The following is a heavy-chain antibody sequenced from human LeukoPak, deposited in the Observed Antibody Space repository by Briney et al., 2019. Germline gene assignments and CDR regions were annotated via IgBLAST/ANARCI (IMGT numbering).Heavy chain of an antibody. CDR1: GGTFSSYA. V-gene: IGHV1-69*13. J-gene: IGHJ6*02. D-gene: IGHD1-14*01. CDR3: TTNLLYYYYYYGMDV. CDR2: IIPIFGTA. Sequence: SEKVSCKACGGTFSSYAISWVRQATGQGLEWMGGIIPIFGTAHYEHKFQGRVTITADESTSTAYMQLSSLISEDTAVLYCTTNLLYYYYYYGMDVWGQGTTVTVSS.